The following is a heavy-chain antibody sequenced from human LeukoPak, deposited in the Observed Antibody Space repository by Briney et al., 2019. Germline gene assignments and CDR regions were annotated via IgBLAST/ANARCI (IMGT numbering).Heavy chain of an antibody. D-gene: IGHD3-22*01. CDR1: GFTFSSYG. V-gene: IGHV3-30*18. CDR2: ISYDGSNK. CDR3: AKDITMIVGGDY. J-gene: IGHJ4*02. Sequence: PGGSLRLSCAASGFTFSSYGMHWVRQAPGKGLEWVAVISYDGSNKYYADSVKGRFTISRDNSKNKLYLQMNSLRAEDTAVYYCAKDITMIVGGDYWGQGTLVTVSS.